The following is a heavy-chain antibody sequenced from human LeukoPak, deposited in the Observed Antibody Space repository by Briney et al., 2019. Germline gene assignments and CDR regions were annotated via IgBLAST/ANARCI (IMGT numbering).Heavy chain of an antibody. CDR2: ISAYNGNT. CDR3: ARADKARVVVIPSDH. CDR1: GYTFTSYG. J-gene: IGHJ4*02. D-gene: IGHD3-22*01. Sequence: ASVKVSCKASGYTFTSYGISWVRQAPGQGLEWMGWISAYNGNTNYAQRLQGGVTMTTDTSTSTAYMELRSLRSDDTAVYYCARADKARVVVIPSDHWGQGTLVTVSS. V-gene: IGHV1-18*01.